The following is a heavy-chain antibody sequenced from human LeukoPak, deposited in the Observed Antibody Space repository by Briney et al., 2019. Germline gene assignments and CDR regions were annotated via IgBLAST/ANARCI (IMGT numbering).Heavy chain of an antibody. V-gene: IGHV3-21*01. J-gene: IGHJ4*02. CDR3: ASTPLKIQPAA. D-gene: IGHD5-18*01. CDR1: GFTFSSFS. Sequence: GGSLRLSCAASGFTFSSFSMNWVRQAPGKGLEWVSSISPSGSLISYADSVKGRFTISRDNTNNSVYLQMSSLRVEDTGVYYCASTPLKIQPAAWGQGTLVTVSS. CDR2: ISPSGSLI.